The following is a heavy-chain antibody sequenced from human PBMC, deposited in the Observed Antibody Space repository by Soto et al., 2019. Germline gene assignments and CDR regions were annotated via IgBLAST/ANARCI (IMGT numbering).Heavy chain of an antibody. Sequence: SETLSLTCTVSGGSISSYYWSWIRQPPGKGLEWIGYIYYSGSTNYNPSLKSRVTISVDTSKNQFSLKLSSVTAADTAVYYCARDGTYYDILTGFPLYGMDVWGQGTTVTVSS. J-gene: IGHJ6*02. V-gene: IGHV4-59*01. CDR1: GGSISSYY. CDR2: IYYSGST. D-gene: IGHD3-9*01. CDR3: ARDGTYYDILTGFPLYGMDV.